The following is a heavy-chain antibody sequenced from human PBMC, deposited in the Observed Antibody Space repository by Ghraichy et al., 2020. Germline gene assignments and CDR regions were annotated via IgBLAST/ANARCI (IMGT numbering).Heavy chain of an antibody. D-gene: IGHD2-8*02. Sequence: SQTLSLTCTVSGGSISSRSYYWGWIRQPPGKGLEWIGSIYYSGSTYYSPSLKSRVTISVDTSKNQFSLKLSSVTAADTAVYFCASSPHQGYCSGDVCYTGWYFDYWGQGTLVTVPS. V-gene: IGHV4-39*01. J-gene: IGHJ4*02. CDR3: ASSPHQGYCSGDVCYTGWYFDY. CDR2: IYYSGST. CDR1: GGSISSRSYY.